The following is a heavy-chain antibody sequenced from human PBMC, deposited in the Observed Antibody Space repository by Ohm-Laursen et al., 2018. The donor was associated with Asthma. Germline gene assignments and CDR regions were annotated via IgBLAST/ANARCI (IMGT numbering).Heavy chain of an antibody. D-gene: IGHD3-3*01. CDR3: ARDGLYDFWSGYFAFDI. V-gene: IGHV1-69*01. CDR2: IIPIFGTA. Sequence: SSVKVSCKASGGTFSSYAISWVRQAPGQGLEWMGGIIPIFGTANYAQKFQGRVTITADESTSTAYMELSSLRSEDTAVYYCARDGLYDFWSGYFAFDIWGQGTMVTVSS. CDR1: GGTFSSYA. J-gene: IGHJ3*02.